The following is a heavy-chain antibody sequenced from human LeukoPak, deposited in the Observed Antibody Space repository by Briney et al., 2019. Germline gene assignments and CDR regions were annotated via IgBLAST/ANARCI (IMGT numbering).Heavy chain of an antibody. Sequence: PSETLSLTCAVYGGSFSGYYWSWIRQPPGKGLEWIGEINHSGSTNYNPSLKSRVTISVDTSKNQFSLKLSSVTAADTAVYYCARHLTGGYYYASGSYNPYYYYYHMDVWGKGTTVTIS. CDR2: INHSGST. J-gene: IGHJ6*03. CDR1: GGSFSGYY. V-gene: IGHV4-34*01. D-gene: IGHD3-10*01. CDR3: ARHLTGGYYYASGSYNPYYYYYHMDV.